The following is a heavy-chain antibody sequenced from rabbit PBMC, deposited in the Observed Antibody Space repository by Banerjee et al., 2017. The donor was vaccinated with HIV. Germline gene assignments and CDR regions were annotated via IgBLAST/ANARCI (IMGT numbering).Heavy chain of an antibody. CDR3: ARDLAGVIGWNFNL. CDR2: ITYGGSA. D-gene: IGHD4-1*01. Sequence: QEQLEESGGGLVKPEGSLTLTCTASGFSFSSSYYMCWVRQAPGKGLEWIGYITYGGSAYYASWVNGRFTISKASWTTVTLQMTSLTAADTASYFCARDLAGVIGWNFNLWGPGTLVT. J-gene: IGHJ4*01. V-gene: IGHV1S45*01. CDR1: GFSFSSSYY.